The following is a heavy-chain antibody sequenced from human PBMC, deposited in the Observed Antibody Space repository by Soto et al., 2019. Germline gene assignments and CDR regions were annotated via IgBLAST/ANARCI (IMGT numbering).Heavy chain of an antibody. CDR3: AREDDILTGYTLYGMDV. J-gene: IGHJ6*02. CDR1: GGTFSSYA. Sequence: SVKVSCKASGGTFSSYALSWVRQAPGQGLEWMGGIIPIFGTANYAQKFQGRVTITADESTSTAYMELSSLRSEDTAVYYCAREDDILTGYTLYGMDVWGQGTTVTVSS. V-gene: IGHV1-69*13. D-gene: IGHD3-9*01. CDR2: IIPIFGTA.